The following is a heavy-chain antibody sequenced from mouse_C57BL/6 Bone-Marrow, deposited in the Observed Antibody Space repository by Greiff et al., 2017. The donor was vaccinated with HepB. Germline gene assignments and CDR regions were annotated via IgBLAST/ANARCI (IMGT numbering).Heavy chain of an antibody. CDR1: GYTFTSYW. Sequence: VQLQQSGAELVRPGTSVKLSCKASGYTFTSYWMHWVKQRPGQGLEWIGVIDPSDSYTNYNQKFKGKATLTVDTSSSTAYMQLSSLTSEDSAVYYCARRVTDPDLLWLRTFDYWGQGTTLTVSS. CDR3: ARRVTDPDLLWLRTFDY. V-gene: IGHV1-59*01. CDR2: IDPSDSYT. D-gene: IGHD2-2*01. J-gene: IGHJ2*01.